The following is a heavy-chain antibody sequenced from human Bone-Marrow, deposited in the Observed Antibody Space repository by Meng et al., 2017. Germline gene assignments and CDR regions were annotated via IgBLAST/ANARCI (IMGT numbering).Heavy chain of an antibody. J-gene: IGHJ4*02. Sequence: QVMLEQCGVVLLKPSEALSLTLVISGGSFSDYYWSWIRQPPGKGLEWIGEINHSGSTNYNPSLESRTTISVDTSQNNLSLKLSSVTAADSAVYYCARGPTTMAHDFDYWGQGTLVTVSS. CDR2: INHSGST. CDR3: ARGPTTMAHDFDY. CDR1: GGSFSDYY. D-gene: IGHD4-11*01. V-gene: IGHV4-34*01.